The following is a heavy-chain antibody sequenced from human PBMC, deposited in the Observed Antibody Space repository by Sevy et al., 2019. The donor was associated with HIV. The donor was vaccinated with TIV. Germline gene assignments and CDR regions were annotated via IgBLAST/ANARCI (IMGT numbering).Heavy chain of an antibody. CDR3: ARVGRATTLEKDAFDI. CDR2: INPNSGGT. V-gene: IGHV1-2*02. J-gene: IGHJ3*02. CDR1: GSTFTGYY. Sequence: ASVKVSCKASGSTFTGYYMHWVRQAPGQGLEWMGWINPNSGGTNYAQKFQGRVTMTRDTSISTAYMELSRLRSDDTAVYYCARVGRATTLEKDAFDIWGHGTMVTVSS. D-gene: IGHD1-1*01.